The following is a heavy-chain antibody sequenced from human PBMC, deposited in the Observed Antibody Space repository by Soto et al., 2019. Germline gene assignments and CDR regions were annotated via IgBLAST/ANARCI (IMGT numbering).Heavy chain of an antibody. CDR1: EGSLGRGGYY. CDR3: ARDTWPFRYCISTRCYSWFDP. Sequence: PSETLSLSCTVSEGSLGRGGYYWSWIRQHPGKGLEWIGYIYYSGSTYYNPSLKSRVTISVDTSKNQFSLKLSSVTAADTAVYYCARDTWPFRYCISTRCYSWFDPWGQGTLVTVS. J-gene: IGHJ5*02. V-gene: IGHV4-31*03. CDR2: IYYSGST. D-gene: IGHD2-2*01.